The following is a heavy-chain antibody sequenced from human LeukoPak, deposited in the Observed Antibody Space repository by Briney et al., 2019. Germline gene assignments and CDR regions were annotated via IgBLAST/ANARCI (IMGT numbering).Heavy chain of an antibody. Sequence: GGSLRLSCAASGFTFGDFAISWVRQAPGKGLEWIGFIRSKDYGGRTEHAASVKGRFTISRDDSKSIAYLQMNSLETEDTAAYYCTRGSGNDYWGQGTLVTVSS. CDR3: TRGSGNDY. CDR2: IRSKDYGGRT. V-gene: IGHV3-49*04. CDR1: GFTFGDFA. J-gene: IGHJ4*02. D-gene: IGHD3-10*01.